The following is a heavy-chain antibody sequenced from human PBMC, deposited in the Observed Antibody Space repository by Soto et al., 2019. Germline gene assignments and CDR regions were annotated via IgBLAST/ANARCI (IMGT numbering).Heavy chain of an antibody. CDR3: ASGYSSSWIDY. J-gene: IGHJ4*02. V-gene: IGHV3-74*01. Sequence: GGSLRLSCAASGFTFSSYWMHWVRQAPGKGLVWVSRINSDGSSTSYADSVKGRFTISRDNAKNTLYLQMNSLRAEDTAVYYCASGYSSSWIDYWGQGTLVTVSS. D-gene: IGHD6-13*01. CDR1: GFTFSSYW. CDR2: INSDGSST.